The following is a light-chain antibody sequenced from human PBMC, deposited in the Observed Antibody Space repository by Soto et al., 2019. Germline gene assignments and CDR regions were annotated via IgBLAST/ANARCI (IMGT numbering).Light chain of an antibody. CDR2: DVS. V-gene: IGLV2-14*03. CDR1: SRDFGGYNY. J-gene: IGLJ2*01. CDR3: SSYTSSSTLV. Sequence: QSALTQPAPVSGSPGRSITISCTGTSRDFGGYNYVSWYQQHPGKDPKLMIYDVSNRPSGVSNRFSGSKSGNTASLTISGLQAEDEADYYCSSYTSSSTLVFGGGTKVTVL.